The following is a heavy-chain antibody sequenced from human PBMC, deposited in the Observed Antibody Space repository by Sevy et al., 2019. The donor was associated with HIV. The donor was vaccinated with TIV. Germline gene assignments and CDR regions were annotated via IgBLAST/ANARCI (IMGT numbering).Heavy chain of an antibody. J-gene: IGHJ6*02. CDR2: IYYSGST. CDR1: GDSISSYY. V-gene: IGHV4-59*01. Sequence: SETLSLTCSVSGDSISSYYWSWIRQSPGKGLEWIGYIYYSGSTNYNPSLKSRVTISVDTSKNQFSLRLNSVTAADTAVYYCARGSSGSGPYYYYYTLDVWGQGTTVTVSS. D-gene: IGHD6-25*01. CDR3: ARGSSGSGPYYYYYTLDV.